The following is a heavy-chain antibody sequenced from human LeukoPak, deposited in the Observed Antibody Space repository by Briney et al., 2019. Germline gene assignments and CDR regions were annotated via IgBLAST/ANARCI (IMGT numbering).Heavy chain of an antibody. D-gene: IGHD4-11*01. CDR2: MNPNSGNT. CDR3: ARGRRDYRPCDY. V-gene: IGHV1-8*01. J-gene: IGHJ4*02. Sequence: ASVKVSCKASGYTFTSYDINWVRQATGQGPEWMGWMNPNSGNTGYAQKFQGRVTMTRNTSISTAYMELSSLRSEDTAVYYCARGRRDYRPCDYWGQGTLVTVSS. CDR1: GYTFTSYD.